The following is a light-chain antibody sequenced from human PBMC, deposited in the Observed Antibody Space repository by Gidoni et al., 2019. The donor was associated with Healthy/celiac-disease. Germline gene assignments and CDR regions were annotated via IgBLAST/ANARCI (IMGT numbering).Light chain of an antibody. Sequence: SALTQPASVSGSPAQSITISCTGTSSDVGGYNYVSWYQQHPGKAPKLMLYEVSNRPSGVSNRFSGSKSGNTASLTISGLQAEDEADYYCSSYTSSSHVVFGGGTKLTVL. CDR1: SSDVGGYNY. V-gene: IGLV2-14*01. CDR2: EVS. CDR3: SSYTSSSHVV. J-gene: IGLJ2*01.